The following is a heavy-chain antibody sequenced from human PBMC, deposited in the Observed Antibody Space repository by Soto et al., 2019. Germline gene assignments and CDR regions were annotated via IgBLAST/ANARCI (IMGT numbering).Heavy chain of an antibody. CDR2: INAGNGNT. CDR3: ARDIGWSNYDILTGHDAFDI. CDR1: GYTFTSYA. J-gene: IGHJ3*02. Sequence: ASVKVSCKASGYTFTSYAMHWVRQAPGQRLEWMGWINAGNGNTKYSQKFQGRVTITRDTSASTAYMELSSLRSEDTAVYYCARDIGWSNYDILTGHDAFDIWGQGTMVTVSS. V-gene: IGHV1-3*01. D-gene: IGHD3-9*01.